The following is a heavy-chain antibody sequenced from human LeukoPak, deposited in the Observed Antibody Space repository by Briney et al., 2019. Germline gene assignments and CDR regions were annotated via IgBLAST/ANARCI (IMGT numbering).Heavy chain of an antibody. Sequence: GGSLRLSCAASGFTFSSYGMHWVRQAPGKGLEWVAVISYDRSNKYYADSVKGRFTISRDNSKNTLYLQMSSLRAEDTAVYYCAKEQGIVGGEKDYWGQGTLVTVSS. J-gene: IGHJ4*02. CDR3: AKEQGIVGGEKDY. V-gene: IGHV3-30*18. CDR2: ISYDRSNK. D-gene: IGHD1-26*01. CDR1: GFTFSSYG.